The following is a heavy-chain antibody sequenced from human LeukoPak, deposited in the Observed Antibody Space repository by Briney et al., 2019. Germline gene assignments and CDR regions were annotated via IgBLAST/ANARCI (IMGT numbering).Heavy chain of an antibody. V-gene: IGHV3-64*01. D-gene: IGHD4-17*01. J-gene: IGHJ4*02. CDR1: GFTLSSYS. CDR2: ISKNGENT. Sequence: GGSLRLSCAASGFTLSSYSMHWVRQAPGKGLEFVSAISKNGENTYYANSVKGRFTISRDISKNTLYLQMNSLRAEDTAVYYCARVNYGDYLPSFDYWGQGTLVTVSS. CDR3: ARVNYGDYLPSFDY.